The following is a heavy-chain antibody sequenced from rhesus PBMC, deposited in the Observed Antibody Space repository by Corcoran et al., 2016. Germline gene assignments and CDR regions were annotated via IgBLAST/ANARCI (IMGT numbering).Heavy chain of an antibody. CDR2: LYSTRGNP. CDR1: GGSISGGYG. V-gene: IGHV4S7*01. J-gene: IGHJ5-1*01. Sequence: QVQLQESGPGLLKPSETLSLTCAVSGGSISGGYGWGWIRQPPGKGLEWIGRLYSTRGNPHSNPPLTSRATISTDPSKNQFSLNLSSVTAADTAVYYCARDGNLLVVVAIHYRFDVWGPGVLVTVSS. D-gene: IGHD2-21*01. CDR3: ARDGNLLVVVAIHYRFDV.